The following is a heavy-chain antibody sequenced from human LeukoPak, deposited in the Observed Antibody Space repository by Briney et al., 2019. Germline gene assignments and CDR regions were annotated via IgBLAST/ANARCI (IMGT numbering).Heavy chain of an antibody. Sequence: PSETLSLTCTVSGGSVSSGLHYWNWIRQPPGKGLEWMGYVYYNGNFNYNPSLESRVTMSLDTSKNQFSLRLSSVTAADTAVYYCARDLASYYDSSGYFDAFDIWGQGTKVTVSS. CDR2: VYYNGNF. CDR1: GGSVSSGLHY. J-gene: IGHJ3*02. CDR3: ARDLASYYDSSGYFDAFDI. D-gene: IGHD3-22*01. V-gene: IGHV4-61*01.